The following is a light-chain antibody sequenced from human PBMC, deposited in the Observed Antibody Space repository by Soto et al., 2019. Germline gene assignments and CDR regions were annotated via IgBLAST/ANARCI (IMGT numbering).Light chain of an antibody. Sequence: DIQMTQSPSSLSASVGDRVTITCRASQSISSYLNWYQQKPGKAPKLLIYAASSLQRGVPSRFSGSGSGTDFTLTISSLRPEDFAIFAGQQSYNTPWTFGQGTKVENK. CDR2: AAS. CDR1: QSISSY. V-gene: IGKV1-39*01. CDR3: QQSYNTPWT. J-gene: IGKJ1*01.